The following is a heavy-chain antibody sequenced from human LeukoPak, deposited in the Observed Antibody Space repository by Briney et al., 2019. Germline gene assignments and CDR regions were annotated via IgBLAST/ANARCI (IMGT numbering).Heavy chain of an antibody. CDR2: IYHSGST. D-gene: IGHD3-22*01. CDR1: GGSISSGGYS. Sequence: SQTLSLTCAVSGGSISSGGYSWSWIRQPPGKGLEWIGYIYHSGSTYYNPSLKSRVTISVDGSKNQFSLKLSSVTAADTAVYYCARATYYYDSSGYYFEGPRAFDIWGQGTMVTVSS. CDR3: ARATYYYDSSGYYFEGPRAFDI. V-gene: IGHV4-30-2*01. J-gene: IGHJ3*02.